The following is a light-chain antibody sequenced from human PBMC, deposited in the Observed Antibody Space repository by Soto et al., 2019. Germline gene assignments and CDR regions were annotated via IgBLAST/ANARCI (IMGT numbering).Light chain of an antibody. CDR1: SSDVGGYNY. CDR2: DVS. J-gene: IGLJ1*01. V-gene: IGLV2-14*03. Sequence: LTQPASVSGSPGQSITISCTGTSSDVGGYNYVSWYQQHPGKAPKLMIYDVSNRPSGVSNRFSGSKSGNTASLTISGLQAEDEADYYCSSYTSRTTDVFGTGTKVTV. CDR3: SSYTSRTTDV.